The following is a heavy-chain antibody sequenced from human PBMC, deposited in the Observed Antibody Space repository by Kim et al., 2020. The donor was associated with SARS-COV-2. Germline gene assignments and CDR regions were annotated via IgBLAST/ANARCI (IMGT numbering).Heavy chain of an antibody. J-gene: IGHJ5*02. V-gene: IGHV1-3*01. CDR3: ARGAVAGTSGGTNWFDP. D-gene: IGHD6-19*01. Sequence: ASVKVSCKAFGYTFTSYALHWVRQAPGQRLEWMGWINAGNGNTKYSQKFQGRVTMTRDTSASTGYMELSSLRSEDTAVYYCARGAVAGTSGGTNWFDPWGQGTLVTVSS. CDR2: INAGNGNT. CDR1: GYTFTSYA.